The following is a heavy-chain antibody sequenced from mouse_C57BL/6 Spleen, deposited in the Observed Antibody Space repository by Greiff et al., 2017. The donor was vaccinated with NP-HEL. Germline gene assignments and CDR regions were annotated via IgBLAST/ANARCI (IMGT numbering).Heavy chain of an antibody. CDR3: ARRDYYGSIYYAMDY. Sequence: VQLQQSGAELVRPGTSVKMSCKASGYTFTNYWIGWAKQRPGHGLEWIGDIYPGGGYTNYNEKFKGKATLTADKSSSTAYMQFSSLTSEDSAIYYCARRDYYGSIYYAMDYWGQGTSVTVSS. V-gene: IGHV1-63*01. CDR2: IYPGGGYT. CDR1: GYTFTNYW. J-gene: IGHJ4*01. D-gene: IGHD1-1*01.